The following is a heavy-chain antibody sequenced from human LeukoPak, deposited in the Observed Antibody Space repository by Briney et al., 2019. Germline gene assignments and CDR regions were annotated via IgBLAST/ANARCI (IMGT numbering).Heavy chain of an antibody. CDR1: GFKFDSSW. CDR3: ARGGMIPTP. J-gene: IGHJ4*02. CDR2: IREDGSQI. Sequence: GGSLRLSCVASGFKFDSSWMTWVRQAPGKGLEWVANIREDGSQIYYVDSVKGRFTVSRDNAKNSLYLQMSSLRAEDTAVYYCARGGMIPTPGGQGTLVTVSS. V-gene: IGHV3-7*05. D-gene: IGHD2-15*01.